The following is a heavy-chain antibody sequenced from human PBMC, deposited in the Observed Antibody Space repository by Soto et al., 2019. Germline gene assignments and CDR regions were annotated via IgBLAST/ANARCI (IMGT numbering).Heavy chain of an antibody. V-gene: IGHV5-51*01. D-gene: IGHD3-3*01. CDR2: IYPSDSDT. CDR3: ARGGVSTRTFDY. Sequence: PGESLKISCKGSGYNIAGYWIAWVRQMPGKGLELMGIIYPSDSDTRYRPSFQGQVTISADKSISSAYLQWSSLRASDTATYYCARGGVSTRTFDYWGQGTPVTVSS. CDR1: GYNIAGYW. J-gene: IGHJ4*02.